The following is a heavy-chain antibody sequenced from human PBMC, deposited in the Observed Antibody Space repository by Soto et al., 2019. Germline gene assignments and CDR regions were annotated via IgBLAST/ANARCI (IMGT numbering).Heavy chain of an antibody. CDR1: GFTFSSYA. CDR2: IYSGGST. Sequence: GGSLRLSCAASGFTFSSYAMSWVRQAPGKGLEWVSVIYSGGSTYYADSVKGRFTISRDNSKNTLYLQMNSLRAEDTAVYYCARDPGILTGYYKGDAFDIWGQGTMVTVSS. J-gene: IGHJ3*02. V-gene: IGHV3-66*01. D-gene: IGHD3-9*01. CDR3: ARDPGILTGYYKGDAFDI.